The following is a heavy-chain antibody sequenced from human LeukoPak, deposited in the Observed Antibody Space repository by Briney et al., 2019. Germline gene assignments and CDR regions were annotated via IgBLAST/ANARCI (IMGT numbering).Heavy chain of an antibody. CDR2: MNPNSGAT. D-gene: IGHD6-6*01. J-gene: IGHJ4*02. Sequence: GASVKVSCKASGYTFINYDFNWVRQATGRGLEWMGWMNPNSGATGYAQKFQGRVTMTRDTSINTAYMELSSLRSEDTAVYYCARWLVRGSRSSYFDYWGQGTLVTVSS. CDR1: GYTFINYD. V-gene: IGHV1-8*01. CDR3: ARWLVRGSRSSYFDY.